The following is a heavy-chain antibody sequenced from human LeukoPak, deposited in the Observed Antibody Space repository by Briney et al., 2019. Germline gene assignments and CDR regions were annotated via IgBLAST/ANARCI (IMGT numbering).Heavy chain of an antibody. V-gene: IGHV4-59*01. Sequence: PSETLSLTCTVSGGSISSYFWSWIRQPPGKEPECIGYIYNSGSTKYNPSLKGRVTISVDTSKNQFSLKLSSVATADTAVYYCATRIAAAGTLHHWGQGTLVTVST. D-gene: IGHD6-13*01. CDR3: ATRIAAAGTLHH. CDR2: IYNSGST. J-gene: IGHJ5*02. CDR1: GGSISSYF.